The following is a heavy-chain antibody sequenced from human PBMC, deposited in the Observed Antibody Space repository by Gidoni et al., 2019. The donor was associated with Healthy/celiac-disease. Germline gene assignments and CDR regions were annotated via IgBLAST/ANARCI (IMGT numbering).Heavy chain of an antibody. Sequence: EVQLLESGGGLVQPGGSLRLSCAASGFTFSSYAMSWVRQAPGKGLEWVSASSGSGGSTYYADSVKGRFTISRDNSKNTLYLQMNSLRAEDTAVYYCAKGSSILWFGEHNWFDPWGQGTLVTVSS. CDR1: GFTFSSYA. V-gene: IGHV3-23*01. CDR2: SSGSGGST. CDR3: AKGSSILWFGEHNWFDP. D-gene: IGHD3-10*01. J-gene: IGHJ5*02.